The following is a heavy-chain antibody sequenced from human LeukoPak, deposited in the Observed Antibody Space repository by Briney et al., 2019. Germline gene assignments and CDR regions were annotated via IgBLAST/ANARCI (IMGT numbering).Heavy chain of an antibody. CDR2: IDPSDSFT. J-gene: IGHJ4*02. CDR3: ASGGSADSSGYYYVHY. V-gene: IGHV5-10-1*01. CDR1: GYSFTSYW. Sequence: GESLKISCKGSGYSFTSYWITWVRQMPGKGLQWMGRIDPSDSFTNYSPSFQGHVTISADKSISAAYLQWSSLSASDTAMYYCASGGSADSSGYYYVHYWGQGTLVTVSS. D-gene: IGHD3-22*01.